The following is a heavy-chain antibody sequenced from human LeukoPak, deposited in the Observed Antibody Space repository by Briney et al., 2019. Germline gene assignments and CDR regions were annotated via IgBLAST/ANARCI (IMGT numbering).Heavy chain of an antibody. D-gene: IGHD3-22*01. J-gene: IGHJ3*02. Sequence: PGGSLRLSCAASGFTFSSYAMSWVRQAPGKGLEWVSAISGSGGSTYYADSVKGRFTISRDNSKNTLYLQMNSLRAEDTAVYYCAKDRYYDSSGYLRSDAFDIWGQGTMVTVSS. CDR2: ISGSGGST. V-gene: IGHV3-23*01. CDR3: AKDRYYDSSGYLRSDAFDI. CDR1: GFTFSSYA.